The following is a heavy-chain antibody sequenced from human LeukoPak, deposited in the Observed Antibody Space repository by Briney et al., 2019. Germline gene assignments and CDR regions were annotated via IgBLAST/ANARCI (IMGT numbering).Heavy chain of an antibody. J-gene: IGHJ4*02. Sequence: SETLSLTCTVSGGSISSYYWGWIRQPPGKGLEWIGSIYYSGSTYYNPSLKSRVTISVDTSKNQFSLKLSSVTAADTAVYYCARDVAGNANNTHDVNDYWGQGTLVTVSS. CDR2: IYYSGST. D-gene: IGHD6-19*01. CDR3: ARDVAGNANNTHDVNDY. CDR1: GGSISSYY. V-gene: IGHV4-39*07.